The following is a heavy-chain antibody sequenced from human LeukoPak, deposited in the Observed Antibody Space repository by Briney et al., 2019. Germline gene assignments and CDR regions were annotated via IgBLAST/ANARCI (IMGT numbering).Heavy chain of an antibody. J-gene: IGHJ4*02. D-gene: IGHD6-13*01. Sequence: GESLRISCKGSGYSFTSYWIGWVGQIPGKGLEWMGIIYPGDSDTRYSPSFQGQVTISADKSISTAYLQWSSLKPSDTATYYCARLLRNIAAAVYYFDYWGQGTLVTVSS. CDR1: GYSFTSYW. CDR2: IYPGDSDT. V-gene: IGHV5-51*01. CDR3: ARLLRNIAAAVYYFDY.